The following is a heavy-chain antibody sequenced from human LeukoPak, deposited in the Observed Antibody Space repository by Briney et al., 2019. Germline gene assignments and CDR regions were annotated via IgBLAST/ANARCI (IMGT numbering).Heavy chain of an antibody. CDR1: GYTSTSYG. CDR2: ISAYNGNT. Sequence: ASVKVSCKASGYTSTSYGISWVRQAPGQGLEWMGGISAYNGNTNYAQKLQGRVTMTTATSTSTAYMELRTLRSDDTAVYYCASSGTTGNFDYWGQGTLVTVSS. J-gene: IGHJ4*02. V-gene: IGHV1-18*01. CDR3: ASSGTTGNFDY. D-gene: IGHD1-1*01.